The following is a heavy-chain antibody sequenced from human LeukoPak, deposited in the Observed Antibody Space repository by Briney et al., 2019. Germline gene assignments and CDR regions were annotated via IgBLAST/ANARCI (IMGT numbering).Heavy chain of an antibody. CDR1: GGSISSSNW. Sequence: PSETLSLTCAVSGGSISSSNWWSWVRQPPGNGLEWIGEIYHSGSTNYNPSLKSRVTISVDKSKNQFSLKLSSVTAADTAVYYCARDWAFSRARARVADWGQGTLVTVSS. CDR2: IYHSGST. CDR3: ARDWAFSRARARVAD. J-gene: IGHJ4*02. D-gene: IGHD2-15*01. V-gene: IGHV4-4*02.